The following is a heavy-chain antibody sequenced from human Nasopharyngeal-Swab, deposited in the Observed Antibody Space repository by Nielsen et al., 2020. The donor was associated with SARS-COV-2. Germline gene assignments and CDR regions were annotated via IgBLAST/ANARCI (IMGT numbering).Heavy chain of an antibody. Sequence: ASVKVSCKASGYTFTSYYMHWVRQAPGQGLEWMGIINPSGGSTSYAQKFQGRVTMTRDTSTSTAYMELSSLRSEDTAVYYCARLAVLDQLRATLFDYWGQGTLVTVSS. CDR2: INPSGGST. D-gene: IGHD2-2*01. CDR1: GYTFTSYY. V-gene: IGHV1-46*01. J-gene: IGHJ4*02. CDR3: ARLAVLDQLRATLFDY.